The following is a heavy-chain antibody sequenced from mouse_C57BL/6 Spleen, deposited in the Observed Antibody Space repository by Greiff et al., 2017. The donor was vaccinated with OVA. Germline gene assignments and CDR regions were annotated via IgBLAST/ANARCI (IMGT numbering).Heavy chain of an antibody. D-gene: IGHD1-1*01. CDR2: FHPSDSDT. V-gene: IGHV1-74*01. Sequence: QVQLQQPGAELVKPGASVKVSCKASGYTFTSYWMHWVKQRPGQGLEWIGRFHPSDSDTNYNQKFKGKATLTVDKSYSTAYMQLSSLTSEDSAVYYCAIPYYGSSLDYWGQGTTLTVSS. CDR1: GYTFTSYW. J-gene: IGHJ2*01. CDR3: AIPYYGSSLDY.